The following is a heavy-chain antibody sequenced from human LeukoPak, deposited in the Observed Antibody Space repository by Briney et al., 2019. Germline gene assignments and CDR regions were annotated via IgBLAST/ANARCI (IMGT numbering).Heavy chain of an antibody. D-gene: IGHD1-26*01. J-gene: IGHJ4*02. CDR3: TREGWALRYYFDN. V-gene: IGHV3-49*04. Sequence: GGSLRLSCTASGFTFGDHSMNWVRQAPGKGLECVGFIRSKPYGGTTEYAASVKGRFTISRDDSKSIAYLQMNSLKTEDTAVYYCTREGWALRYYFDNWGQGTLVTVSS. CDR2: IRSKPYGGTT. CDR1: GFTFGDHS.